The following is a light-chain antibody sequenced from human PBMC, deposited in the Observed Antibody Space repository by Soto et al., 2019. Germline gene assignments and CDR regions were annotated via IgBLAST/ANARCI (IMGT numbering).Light chain of an antibody. Sequence: EIVLTQSPATLSLSPGERATLSCRASQSVSNNLGWYQQKPGQAPRILIYDASNRATDIPARFSGSESGTDFTLTINSLEPDDFAVYYCQQRSNWPRTFGQGTKLQIK. CDR1: QSVSNN. J-gene: IGKJ2*01. CDR3: QQRSNWPRT. V-gene: IGKV3-11*01. CDR2: DAS.